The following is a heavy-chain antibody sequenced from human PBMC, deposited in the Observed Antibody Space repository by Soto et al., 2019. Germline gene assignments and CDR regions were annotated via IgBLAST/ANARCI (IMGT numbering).Heavy chain of an antibody. Sequence: SETRSHTCPVSGGSIIPHYWTWIRQPPGKGLEWVGYIYYRGNANYSPSLKSRVTISLDTSKNQFSLRLGSVTPADTAVYYCARDSALYGMDVWGQGTTVTVA. J-gene: IGHJ6*02. V-gene: IGHV4-59*11. CDR3: ARDSALYGMDV. CDR2: IYYRGNA. D-gene: IGHD3-10*01. CDR1: GGSIIPHY.